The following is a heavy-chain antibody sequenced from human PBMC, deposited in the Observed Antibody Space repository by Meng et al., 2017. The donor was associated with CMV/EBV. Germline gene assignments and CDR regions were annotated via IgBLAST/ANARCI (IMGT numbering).Heavy chain of an antibody. V-gene: IGHV3-48*03. CDR3: ARESDRSTSCPGYDY. J-gene: IGHJ4*02. CDR1: GFTFSSYE. CDR2: ISSSGSTI. D-gene: IGHD2-2*01. Sequence: GESLKISCAASGFTFSSYEMNWVRQAPGKGLEWVSYISSSGSTIYYADSVKGRFTISRDNAKNSLYLQMNSLGAEDTAVYYCARESDRSTSCPGYDYWGQGTLVTVSS.